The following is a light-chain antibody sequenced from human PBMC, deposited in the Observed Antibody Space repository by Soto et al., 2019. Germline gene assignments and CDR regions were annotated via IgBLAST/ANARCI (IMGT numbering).Light chain of an antibody. V-gene: IGKV3-15*01. CDR1: QRVSSN. CDR2: VAS. Sequence: EIVMTQSPATLSVSPGERATLSCRASQRVSSNLAWYQQKPGQAPRLLIYVASTRATGIPARFSGSGSGTEFTLTISSLQSEDFAVYYCKQYNNWPTCGQGTKLEIK. CDR3: KQYNNWPT. J-gene: IGKJ2*01.